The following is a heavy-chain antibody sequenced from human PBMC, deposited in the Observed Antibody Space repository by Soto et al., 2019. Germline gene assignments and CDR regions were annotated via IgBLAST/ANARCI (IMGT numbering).Heavy chain of an antibody. Sequence: QVQLVQSGAEVKKPGASVEVSCKASGYTFTSYDINWVRQATGQGLEWMGWMNPNSGNTGYAQKFRGRVTMTRNTSISTAYMELTSLPSEDTAVYYCARVRYSSSHNWFDPWGQGTLVTVSS. CDR1: GYTFTSYD. V-gene: IGHV1-8*01. CDR2: MNPNSGNT. D-gene: IGHD6-6*01. J-gene: IGHJ5*02. CDR3: ARVRYSSSHNWFDP.